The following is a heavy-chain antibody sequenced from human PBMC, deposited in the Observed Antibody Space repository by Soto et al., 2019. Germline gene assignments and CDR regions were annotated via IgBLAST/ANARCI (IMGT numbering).Heavy chain of an antibody. D-gene: IGHD3-9*01. CDR2: IKQDGSEK. Sequence: GGSLRLSCAASGFTFSSYWMSWVRQAPGKGLEWVANIKQDGSEKYYVDSVKGRFTISRDNAKNSLYLQMNSLRAEDTAVYYCARDDLGLYYDILTGYYMGYYYYGMDVWGQGTTVTVSS. J-gene: IGHJ6*02. CDR3: ARDDLGLYYDILTGYYMGYYYYGMDV. V-gene: IGHV3-7*03. CDR1: GFTFSSYW.